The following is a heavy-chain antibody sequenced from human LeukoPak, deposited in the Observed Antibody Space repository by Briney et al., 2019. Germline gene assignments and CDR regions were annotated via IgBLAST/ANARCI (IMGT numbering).Heavy chain of an antibody. V-gene: IGHV3-72*01. J-gene: IGHJ6*03. CDR2: TKNKVNSYTT. Sequence: GGSLRLSCAASGLTFSGHNSDWIRQAPGKGLEWVGRTKNKVNSYTTEYAASVKGRFTISRDDSEKSVYLQMNSLKTEDTAVYYCASSIAARLGIYYMDVWGKGTTVTVSS. D-gene: IGHD6-6*01. CDR3: ASSIAARLGIYYMDV. CDR1: GLTFSGHN.